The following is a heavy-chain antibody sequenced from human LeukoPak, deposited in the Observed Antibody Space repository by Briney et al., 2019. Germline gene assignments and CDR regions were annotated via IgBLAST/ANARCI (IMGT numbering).Heavy chain of an antibody. V-gene: IGHV3-53*01. CDR1: GFTVSSFY. CDR2: ISNDGVT. Sequence: GGSLRLSCAASGFTVSSFYMNWVRQAPGKGLESVSVISNDGVTYYADSVKGRFTISRDNSKNTVYLQMNSLRAEDTAVYYCARRWFGELGSWFDPWGQGTLVTVSS. CDR3: ARRWFGELGSWFDP. J-gene: IGHJ5*02. D-gene: IGHD3-10*01.